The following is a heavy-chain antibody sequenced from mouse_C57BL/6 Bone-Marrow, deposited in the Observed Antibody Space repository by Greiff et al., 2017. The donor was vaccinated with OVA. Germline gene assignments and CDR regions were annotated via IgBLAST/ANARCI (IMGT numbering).Heavy chain of an antibody. V-gene: IGHV2-9-1*01. J-gene: IGHJ3*01. D-gene: IGHD1-2*01. CDR2: IWTGGGT. Sequence: VMLVESGPGLVAPSQSLSITCTVSGFSLTSYAISWVRQPPGKGLEWLGVIWTGGGTNYNSALKSRLSISKDKSKSQVFLKMNSLQTDYKARYYYANLIPLGGFAYWGQGTLVTVSA. CDR3: ANLIPLGGFAY. CDR1: GFSLTSYA.